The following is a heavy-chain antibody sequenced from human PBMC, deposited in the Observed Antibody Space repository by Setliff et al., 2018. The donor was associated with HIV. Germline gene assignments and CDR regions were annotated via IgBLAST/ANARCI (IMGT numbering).Heavy chain of an antibody. J-gene: IGHJ4*02. CDR3: ARGVPLLPPHY. CDR1: GGSISSNNYY. D-gene: IGHD2-21*02. Sequence: SETLSLTCTVSGGSISSNNYYWGWIRQPPGKGLEWIGSIFYSETVYYGGRTYYSPSLKSRVTTSVDTSKSQFSLKLSSVTAADTAVYYCARGVPLLPPHYWGQGTLVTVSS. V-gene: IGHV4-39*07. CDR2: IFYSETVYYGGRT.